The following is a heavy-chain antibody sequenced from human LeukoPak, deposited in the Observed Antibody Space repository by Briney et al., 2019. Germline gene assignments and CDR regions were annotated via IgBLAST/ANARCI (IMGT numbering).Heavy chain of an antibody. CDR1: GYTFTSYA. D-gene: IGHD2-2*01. V-gene: IGHV7-4-1*02. CDR2: INTNTGNP. Sequence: ASVKVSCKASGYTFTSYAMNWVRQAPGQGLEWMGWINTNTGNPTYAQGFTGRFVFSLDTSVSTAYLQISSLKAEDTAVYYCARERRASHLHYYYGMDVWGQGTTVTVSS. CDR3: ARERRASHLHYYYGMDV. J-gene: IGHJ6*02.